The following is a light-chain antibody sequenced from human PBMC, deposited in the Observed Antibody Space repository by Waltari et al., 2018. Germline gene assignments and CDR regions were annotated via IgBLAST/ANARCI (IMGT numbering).Light chain of an antibody. Sequence: IQMTQSPSSLSASVGDRVTITCRASESVSSYLNLYQKKPGKALNLLIYAVSTLQSEVPSRFSGSGSGTDFTLTISNLQPEDFATYYCQQSYNRYTFGPGTKVDF. V-gene: IGKV1-39*01. CDR2: AVS. CDR1: ESVSSY. CDR3: QQSYNRYT. J-gene: IGKJ3*01.